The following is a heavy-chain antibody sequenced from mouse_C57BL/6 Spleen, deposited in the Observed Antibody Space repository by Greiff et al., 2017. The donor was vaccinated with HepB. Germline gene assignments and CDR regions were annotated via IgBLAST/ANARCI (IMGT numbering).Heavy chain of an antibody. Sequence: EVQRVESGGGLVKPGGSLKLSCAASGFTFSSYTMSWVRQTPEKRLEWVATISGGGGNTYYPDSVKGRFTISRDNAKNTLYLQMSSLRSEDTALYYCARQYDYDDYFDYWGQGTTLTVSS. CDR1: GFTFSSYT. V-gene: IGHV5-9*01. CDR3: ARQYDYDDYFDY. D-gene: IGHD2-4*01. CDR2: ISGGGGNT. J-gene: IGHJ2*01.